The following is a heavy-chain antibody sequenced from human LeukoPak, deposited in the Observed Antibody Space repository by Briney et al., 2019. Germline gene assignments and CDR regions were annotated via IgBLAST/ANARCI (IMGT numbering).Heavy chain of an antibody. CDR2: IKPDGSEK. CDR3: ARDDNTVVAFDY. Sequence: GGSLRLSCAASGFTFSDYWMTWVRQAPGKGLEWVANIKPDGSEKYYVDSVRGRFTISRDNAKNSLYLQMNSLRAEDTAVYYCARDDNTVVAFDYWGQGTLVTVSS. J-gene: IGHJ4*02. D-gene: IGHD4-23*01. CDR1: GFTFSDYW. V-gene: IGHV3-7*01.